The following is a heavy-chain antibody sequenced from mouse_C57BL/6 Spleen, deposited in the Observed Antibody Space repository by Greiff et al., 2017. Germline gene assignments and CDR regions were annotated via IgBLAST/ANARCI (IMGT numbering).Heavy chain of an antibody. D-gene: IGHD2-2*01. Sequence: QVQLQQPGAELVMPGASVKLSCKASGYTFTSYRMHWVKQRPGQGLEWIGEIDPSDSYTNYNQKFKGKSTLTVDKSSSTAYMQLSSLTSEDSAVYYCAVYGYDGFAYWGQGTLVTVSA. V-gene: IGHV1-69*01. CDR3: AVYGYDGFAY. CDR2: IDPSDSYT. J-gene: IGHJ3*01. CDR1: GYTFTSYR.